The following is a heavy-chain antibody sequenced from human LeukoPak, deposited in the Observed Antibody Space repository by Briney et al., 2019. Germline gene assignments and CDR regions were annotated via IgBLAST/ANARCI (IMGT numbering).Heavy chain of an antibody. CDR3: GRADFWSGYPPLYYYYYMDV. Sequence: SVKVSCKASGGTFISYAISWVRQARGQGREWMGGIIHIFGTANYAHNFQGRVTITADESTSTAYMELSSLRSEDTAVYYCGRADFWSGYPPLYYYYYMDVWGKGTTVTVSS. CDR2: IIHIFGTA. V-gene: IGHV1-69*13. CDR1: GGTFISYA. D-gene: IGHD3-3*01. J-gene: IGHJ6*03.